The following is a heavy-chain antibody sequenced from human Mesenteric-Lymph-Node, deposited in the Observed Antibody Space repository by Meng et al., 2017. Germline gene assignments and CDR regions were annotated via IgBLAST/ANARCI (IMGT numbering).Heavy chain of an antibody. D-gene: IGHD3-22*01. CDR3: ARVFSYESMGDYYYAMDV. CDR1: GGSINSGGYY. Sequence: SETLSLTCTVSGGSINSGGYYWNWIRQHPGKGLEWIGYIHYSGATYYNRSLKSRVVISIDTSKKQFSLKLNSVSDADTAVYYCARVFSYESMGDYYYAMDVWGQGTMVTVSS. V-gene: IGHV4-31*03. CDR2: IHYSGAT. J-gene: IGHJ6*02.